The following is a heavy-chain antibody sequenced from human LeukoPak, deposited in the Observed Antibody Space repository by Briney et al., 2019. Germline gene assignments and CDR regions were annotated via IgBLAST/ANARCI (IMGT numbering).Heavy chain of an antibody. J-gene: IGHJ5*02. CDR3: AADWGGWTT. D-gene: IGHD3-16*01. Sequence: GRSLRLSCAASGFTFDDYAMHWVRQAPGKGLEWVSGITGDGTNTLYADSVQGRFTISRDNAKNTVYLQMNSLRAEDTAVYYCAADWGGWTTWGQGTLVTVSS. V-gene: IGHV3-9*01. CDR1: GFTFDDYA. CDR2: ITGDGTNT.